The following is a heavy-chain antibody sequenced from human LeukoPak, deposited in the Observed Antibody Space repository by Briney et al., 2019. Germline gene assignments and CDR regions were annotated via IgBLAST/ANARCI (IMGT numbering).Heavy chain of an antibody. CDR1: GFTFSDYF. CDR3: ARSGREATEIDY. D-gene: IGHD1-1*01. J-gene: IGHJ4*02. Sequence: GGSLRLSCAASGFTFSDYFMSWVRQAPGKGLEWLSYINGRGTYIDYAESLKGRITISRDNAQSSLYLQMNSLRVEDTAVYYCARSGREATEIDYWGQGTLVTVSS. V-gene: IGHV3-11*06. CDR2: INGRGTYI.